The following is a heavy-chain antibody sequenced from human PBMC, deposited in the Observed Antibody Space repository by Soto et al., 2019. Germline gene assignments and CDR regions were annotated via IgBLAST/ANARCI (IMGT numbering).Heavy chain of an antibody. CDR1: GFTFSSYG. CDR2: IWYDGSNK. CDR3: AKAVSSSSRYYYYYGMDV. Sequence: PGGSLRLSCAASGFTFSSYGMHWVRQAPGKGLEWVAVIWYDGSNKYYADSVKGRFTISRDNSKNTLCLQMNSLRAEDTAVYYCAKAVSSSSRYYYYYGMDVWGQGTTVTVSS. J-gene: IGHJ6*02. D-gene: IGHD6-6*01. V-gene: IGHV3-33*06.